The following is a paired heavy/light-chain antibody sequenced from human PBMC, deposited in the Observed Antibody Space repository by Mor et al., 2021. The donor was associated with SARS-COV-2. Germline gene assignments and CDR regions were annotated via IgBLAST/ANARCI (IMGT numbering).Heavy chain of an antibody. J-gene: IGHJ4*02. CDR1: GFTISTYA. V-gene: IGHV3-23*01. CDR2: ISGSGSYKYSADSGGRT. Sequence: QLLQSGGDLVQPGGSLRLSCAASGFTISTYAMSWVRQAPGKGLEWVSGISGSGSYKYSADSGGRTSYVDSVKGRFTISRDESKNTLYLQMNSLRVEDTAVYYCGRDLTEYYDGAIDHWGQGTLVTVSS. D-gene: IGHD3-22*01. CDR3: GRDLTEYYDGAIDH.
Light chain of an antibody. V-gene: IGLV1-47*02. Sequence: QSVLTQPPSTSGTPGQRVTISCSGSNSNIGSNDVHWFQQLPGAAPKLLMYTNSHRPSGVPDRFSGSKSGTSASLAISGLRSEDEADYFCAAWDDSLSGPVFGGGTKLTVL. CDR2: TNS. CDR3: AAWDDSLSGPV. CDR1: NSNIGSND. J-gene: IGLJ3*02.